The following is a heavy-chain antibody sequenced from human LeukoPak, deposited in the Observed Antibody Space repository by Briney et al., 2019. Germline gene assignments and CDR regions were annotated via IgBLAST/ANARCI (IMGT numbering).Heavy chain of an antibody. CDR2: INHSGST. D-gene: IGHD3-10*01. J-gene: IGHJ4*02. Sequence: SETLSLTCAVYGGSFSGYYWSWIRQPPGKGLEWIGEINHSGSTNYNPSLKSRVTISADTSKNQFSLKLSSVTAADTAVYYCARGRNYYYGSGSYEFDYWGQGTLVTVSS. CDR1: GGSFSGYY. CDR3: ARGRNYYYGSGSYEFDY. V-gene: IGHV4-34*01.